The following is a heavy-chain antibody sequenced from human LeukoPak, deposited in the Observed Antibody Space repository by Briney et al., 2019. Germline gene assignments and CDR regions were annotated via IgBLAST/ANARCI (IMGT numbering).Heavy chain of an antibody. CDR3: ATGRGYSYDFDY. V-gene: IGHV1-8*01. Sequence: ASVNVSCKASGYTFTSYDINGVRQATGQGLEWMGWMNPNSGNTGYAQQFQGRVTMTRNTSISTAYMELSSLRSEDTAVYYCATGRGYSYDFDYWGQGTLVTVSS. J-gene: IGHJ4*02. CDR1: GYTFTSYD. CDR2: MNPNSGNT. D-gene: IGHD5-18*01.